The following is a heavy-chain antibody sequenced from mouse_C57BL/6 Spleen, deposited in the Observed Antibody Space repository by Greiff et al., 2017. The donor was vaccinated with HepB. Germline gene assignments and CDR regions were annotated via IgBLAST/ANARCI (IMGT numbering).Heavy chain of an antibody. Sequence: QVQLQQPGAELVKPGASVMMSCKASGYTFTSYWITWVKQRPGQGLEWIGDIYPGSGSTNYNEKFKSKATLTVDTSSSTAYMQLSSLTSEDSAVYYCAREGDYYGSSYGWYFDVWGTGTTVTVSS. CDR2: IYPGSGST. CDR3: AREGDYYGSSYGWYFDV. D-gene: IGHD1-1*01. CDR1: GYTFTSYW. V-gene: IGHV1-55*01. J-gene: IGHJ1*03.